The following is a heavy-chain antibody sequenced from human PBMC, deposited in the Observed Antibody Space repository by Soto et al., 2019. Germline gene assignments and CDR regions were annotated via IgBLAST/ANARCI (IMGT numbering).Heavy chain of an antibody. V-gene: IGHV3-48*03. CDR2: INTGGVTF. D-gene: IGHD3-16*01. Sequence: PGGSLRLSCTASGFTVSSCGMNWVRQAPGKGLEWVSYINTGGVTFYADSVKGRFTISRDNAQNSLLLQMNSLRAEDTAVYYCTRDKGDKVAYGMDVWGQGTTVTVSS. J-gene: IGHJ6*02. CDR1: GFTVSSCG. CDR3: TRDKGDKVAYGMDV.